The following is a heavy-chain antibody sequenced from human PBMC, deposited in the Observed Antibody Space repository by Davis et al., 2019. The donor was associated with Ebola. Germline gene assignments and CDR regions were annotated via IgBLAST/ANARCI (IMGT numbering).Heavy chain of an antibody. CDR3: AKDPNGDYFGAFDN. V-gene: IGHV3-23*01. CDR1: GFTFSKYS. Sequence: GGSLRLSCAASGFTFSKYSMNWFRQAPGRGLEWVSTIVGSGKTYYADSVKGRFTISRDSSRNTVYFEMNSLRAEDTAVYYCAKDPNGDYFGAFDNWGQGTMVTVSS. D-gene: IGHD4-17*01. CDR2: IVGSGKT. J-gene: IGHJ3*02.